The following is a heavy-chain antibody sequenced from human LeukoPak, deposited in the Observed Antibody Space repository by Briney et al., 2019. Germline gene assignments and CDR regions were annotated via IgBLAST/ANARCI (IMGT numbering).Heavy chain of an antibody. CDR2: IFPGGGEI. Sequence: GGSLRLSCEASGFTFSTFAMIWVRQPPGKGLEWVSSIFPGGGEIHYADSVRGRFTISRDNSKSTLSLQMNSLRAEDTAIYYCATYRQVLLPFESWGQGTLVTVSS. CDR3: ATYRQVLLPFES. D-gene: IGHD2-8*02. V-gene: IGHV3-23*01. J-gene: IGHJ4*02. CDR1: GFTFSTFA.